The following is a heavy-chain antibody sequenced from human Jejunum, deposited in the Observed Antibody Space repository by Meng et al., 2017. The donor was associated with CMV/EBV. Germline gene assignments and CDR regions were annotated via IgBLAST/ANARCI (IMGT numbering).Heavy chain of an antibody. J-gene: IGHJ5*02. CDR1: GGSISSGDYY. CDR3: ARDRKHYGERGWFDP. Sequence: VQLQESGPGLVQPSXXLSLTCXVSGGSISSGDYYWSWIRQPPGKGLEWIGYIYYSGSTYSNASLKSRVTISIDRSKNQFSLKLSSVTAADTAVYYCARDRKHYGERGWFDPWGQGTLCIVSS. CDR2: IYYSGST. D-gene: IGHD4-17*01. V-gene: IGHV4-30-4*01.